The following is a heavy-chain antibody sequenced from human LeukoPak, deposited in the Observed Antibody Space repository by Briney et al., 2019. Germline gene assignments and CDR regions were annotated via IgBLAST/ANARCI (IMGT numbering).Heavy chain of an antibody. J-gene: IGHJ6*03. CDR2: IYTSGST. CDR3: ASGVWQLEHYYMDV. V-gene: IGHV4-61*02. D-gene: IGHD6-6*01. Sequence: PSETLSLTCTVSGGSISSGSYYWSWIRQPAGKGLEWIGRIYTSGSTNYNPSLKSRVTISVDTSKNQFSLKLSSVTAADTAVYYCASGVWQLEHYYMDVWGKGTTVTVSS. CDR1: GGSISSGSYY.